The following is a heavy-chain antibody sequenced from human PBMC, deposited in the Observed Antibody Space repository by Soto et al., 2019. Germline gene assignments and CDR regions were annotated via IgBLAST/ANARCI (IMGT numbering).Heavy chain of an antibody. V-gene: IGHV3-48*03. CDR1: GFTFSSYE. J-gene: IGHJ5*02. D-gene: IGHD2-2*02. CDR3: ARSWGVYCSSTSRYSPWFDP. Sequence: GGSLRLSCAGSGFTFSSYEMNWVRQAPGKGLEWVSYISSSGSTISYADSVKGRFTISRDNAKNSLYLQMNSLRAEDTAVYYCARSWGVYCSSTSRYSPWFDPWGQGTLVTV. CDR2: ISSSGSTI.